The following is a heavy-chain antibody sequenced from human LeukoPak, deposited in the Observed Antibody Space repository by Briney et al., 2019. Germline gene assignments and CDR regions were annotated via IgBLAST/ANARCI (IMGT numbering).Heavy chain of an antibody. CDR3: GRFGYVAGVDL. D-gene: IGHD6-19*01. CDR1: GFSLSNYW. Sequence: PGGSLRLSCAASGFSLSNYWVTWVRQAPGTGLEWVANINPGGTETYYVEPVKGRFTISRDNAKNLVYLQMNSLRADDSAVYHCGRFGYVAGVDLWGQGTLVTVSS. CDR2: INPGGTET. J-gene: IGHJ4*02. V-gene: IGHV3-7*01.